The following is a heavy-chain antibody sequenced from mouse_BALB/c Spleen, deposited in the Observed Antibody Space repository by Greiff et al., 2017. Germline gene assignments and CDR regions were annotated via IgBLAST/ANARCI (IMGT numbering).Heavy chain of an antibody. D-gene: IGHD2-13*01. J-gene: IGHJ4*01. CDR2: IYPYNGGT. CDR3: ARAYYDDYYAMDY. V-gene: IGHV1S29*02. Sequence: EVQLQESGPVLAKPGASVKISCKASGYTFTDYNMHWVKQSHGKSLEWIGYIYPYNGGTGYNQKFKSKATLTVDNSTSTAYMELRSLTSEDSAVYYSARAYYDDYYAMDYWGQGTSVTVSS. CDR1: GYTFTDYN.